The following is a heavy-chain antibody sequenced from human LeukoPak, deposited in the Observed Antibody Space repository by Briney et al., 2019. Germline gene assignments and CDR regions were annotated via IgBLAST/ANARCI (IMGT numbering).Heavy chain of an antibody. CDR2: IYYSGST. J-gene: IGHJ3*02. D-gene: IGHD3-22*01. CDR1: GGSISSYY. Sequence: SETLSLTCTVSGGSISSYYWSWIRQPPGKGLEWIGYIYYSGSTNYNPSLKSRVTISVDTSKNQFSLKLSSVTAADTAVYYCARGGGDYDSSGYYYRPYDAFDIWGQGTMVTVSS. V-gene: IGHV4-59*01. CDR3: ARGGGDYDSSGYYYRPYDAFDI.